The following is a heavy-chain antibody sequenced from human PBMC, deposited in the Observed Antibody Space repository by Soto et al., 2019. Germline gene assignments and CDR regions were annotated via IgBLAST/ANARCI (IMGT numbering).Heavy chain of an antibody. CDR3: ARDRGFVVVVVAATRYWDGAFDI. CDR2: TYYRSKWYN. Sequence: SQTLSLTCAISGDSVSSNSAAWNWIRQSPSRGLEWLGRTYYRSKWYNDYAVSVKSRITINPDTSKNQFSLQLNSVTPEDTAVYYCARDRGFVVVVVAATRYWDGAFDIWGQGTMVTVSS. V-gene: IGHV6-1*01. J-gene: IGHJ3*02. CDR1: GDSVSSNSAA. D-gene: IGHD2-15*01.